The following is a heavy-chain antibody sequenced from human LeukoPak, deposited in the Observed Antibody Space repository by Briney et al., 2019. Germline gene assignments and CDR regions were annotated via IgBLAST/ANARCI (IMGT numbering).Heavy chain of an antibody. J-gene: IGHJ4*02. CDR1: GYTFTASY. CDR2: IHPNSGGT. CDR3: ARDQRTYYLGSGSYYKVGRLDF. D-gene: IGHD3-10*01. Sequence: ASVKVSCKASGYTFTASYIHWVRQAPGQGLEWMGWIHPNSGGTYYPQRFQGRVTMTRDTSITTAYMELSGLTSDDTAVYYCARDQRTYYLGSGSYYKVGRLDFWGQGTLVTVSS. V-gene: IGHV1-2*02.